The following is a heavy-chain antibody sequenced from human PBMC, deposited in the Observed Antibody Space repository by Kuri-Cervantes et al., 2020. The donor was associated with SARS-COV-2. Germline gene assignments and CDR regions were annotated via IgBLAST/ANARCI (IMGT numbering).Heavy chain of an antibody. D-gene: IGHD2-15*01. V-gene: IGHV4-38-2*02. J-gene: IGHJ6*03. CDR1: GYSISSGCY. Sequence: GSLRLSCAVSGYSISSGCYWGWIRQPPGKGLEWIGYIYYSGSTNYNPSLKSRVTISVDTSKNQFSLKLSSVTAADTAVYYCAREGGVAANYYYYYYMDVWGKGTTVTVSS. CDR2: IYYSGST. CDR3: AREGGVAANYYYYYYMDV.